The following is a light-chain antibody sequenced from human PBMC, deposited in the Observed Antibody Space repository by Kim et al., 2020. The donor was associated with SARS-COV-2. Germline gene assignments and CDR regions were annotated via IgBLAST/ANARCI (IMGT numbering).Light chain of an antibody. Sequence: SPGVRPTLSGRATQVVRNNCLAWYQQKPGRAPRILICGASTWAAGIPDRFSGSGSETDFTLTISRLEPEDFAVYYCQQYGTSLFTFGPGTKVDIK. V-gene: IGKV3-20*01. J-gene: IGKJ3*01. CDR1: QVVRNNC. CDR3: QQYGTSLFT. CDR2: GAS.